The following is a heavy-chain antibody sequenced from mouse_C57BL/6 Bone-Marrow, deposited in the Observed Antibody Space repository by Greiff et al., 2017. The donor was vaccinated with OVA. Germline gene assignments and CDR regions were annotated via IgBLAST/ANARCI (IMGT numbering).Heavy chain of an antibody. V-gene: IGHV1-64*01. D-gene: IGHD1-1*01. J-gene: IGHJ3*01. Sequence: QVQLQQPGAELVKPGASVKLSCKASGYTFTSYWMHWVKQRPGQGLEWIGMIHPTSGSTNYNEKFKSKATLTVDKSSSTAYMQLRSLTSEDSAVYYSARDYYGSPAWFAYWGQGTLVTVSA. CDR3: ARDYYGSPAWFAY. CDR1: GYTFTSYW. CDR2: IHPTSGST.